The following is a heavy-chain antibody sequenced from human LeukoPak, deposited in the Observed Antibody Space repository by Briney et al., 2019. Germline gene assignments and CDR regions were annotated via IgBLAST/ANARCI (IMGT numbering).Heavy chain of an antibody. CDR2: INWNSGSI. CDR3: ARSYGSGTYYNPFDY. J-gene: IGHJ4*02. Sequence: PGRSLRLSCAASGFNFDDYAMHWVRQAPGKGLEWVSGINWNSGSIGYADSVKGRFTTSRDNAKNSLFLQMNSLRAEDMALYYCARSYGSGTYYNPFDYWGQGTLVTVSS. D-gene: IGHD3-10*01. CDR1: GFNFDDYA. V-gene: IGHV3-9*03.